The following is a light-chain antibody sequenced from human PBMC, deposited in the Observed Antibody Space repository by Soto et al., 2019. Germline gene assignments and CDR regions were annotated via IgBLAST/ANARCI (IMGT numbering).Light chain of an antibody. Sequence: EIVLTQSPGTLSLSPGERATLSCRASRSVPNNYLGWYQQKPGQAPRLLIYAASYRATAIPDRFSGSGSGTDFTLTISRLEPEDFAVYYCQQYGSSWTFGQGTKVDIK. V-gene: IGKV3-20*01. J-gene: IGKJ1*01. CDR1: RSVPNNY. CDR2: AAS. CDR3: QQYGSSWT.